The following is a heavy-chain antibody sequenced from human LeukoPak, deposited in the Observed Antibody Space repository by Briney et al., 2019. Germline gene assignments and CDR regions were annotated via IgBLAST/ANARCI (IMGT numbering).Heavy chain of an antibody. CDR1: GYTLTELS. Sequence: GSVKVSCKVSGYTLTELSMHWVRQAPGKGLEWMGGFDPEDGETIYAQKFQGRVTMTEDTSTDTAYMELSSLRSEDTAVYYCATTLSIAAAGITKVLDAFDIWGQGTMVTVSS. V-gene: IGHV1-24*01. CDR3: ATTLSIAAAGITKVLDAFDI. D-gene: IGHD6-13*01. J-gene: IGHJ3*02. CDR2: FDPEDGET.